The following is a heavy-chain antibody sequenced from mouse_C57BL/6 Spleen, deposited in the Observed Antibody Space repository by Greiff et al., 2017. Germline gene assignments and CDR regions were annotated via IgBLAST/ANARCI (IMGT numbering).Heavy chain of an antibody. CDR3: ARLLRV. CDR2: ISYDGSN. CDR1: GYSITSGYY. J-gene: IGHJ1*03. V-gene: IGHV3-6*01. Sequence: DVHLVESGPGLVKPSQSLSLTCSVTGYSITSGYYWNWIRQFPGNKLEWMGYISYDGSNNYNPSLKNRISITRDTSKNQFFLKLNAVTTEDTATYYCARLLRVWGTGTTVTVSS. D-gene: IGHD1-1*01.